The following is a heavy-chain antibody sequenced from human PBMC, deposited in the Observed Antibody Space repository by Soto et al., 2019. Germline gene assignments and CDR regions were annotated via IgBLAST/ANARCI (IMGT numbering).Heavy chain of an antibody. D-gene: IGHD2-15*01. Sequence: SETLSLTCTVSGGSISSSSYYWGWIRQPPGKGLEWIGSIYYSGSTYYNPSLKSRVTISVDTSKNQFSLKLSSVTAADTAVYYCARHRGIVVVVAAIFNYGMDVWGQGTLVT. CDR1: GGSISSSSYY. V-gene: IGHV4-39*01. J-gene: IGHJ6*02. CDR3: ARHRGIVVVVAAIFNYGMDV. CDR2: IYYSGST.